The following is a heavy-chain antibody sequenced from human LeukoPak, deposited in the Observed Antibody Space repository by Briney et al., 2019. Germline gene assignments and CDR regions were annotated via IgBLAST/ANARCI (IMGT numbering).Heavy chain of an antibody. CDR1: GFPFSSYD. V-gene: IGHV3-13*01. CDR3: ARSIVGAPGAFDI. CDR2: IGTAGDT. Sequence: GGSLRFSFAASGFPFSSYDMNWARQVQGKGLSWVSAIGTAGDTYYPGSVKGRFTISRENAKNSLYLQMNSLRAEDTAVYYCARSIVGAPGAFDIWGQGTMVTVSS. D-gene: IGHD1-26*01. J-gene: IGHJ3*02.